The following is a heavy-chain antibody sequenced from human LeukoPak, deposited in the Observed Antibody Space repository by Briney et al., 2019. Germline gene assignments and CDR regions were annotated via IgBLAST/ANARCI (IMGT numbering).Heavy chain of an antibody. CDR3: ARSPTYYYMDV. CDR1: GFTFTNYV. Sequence: PGGSLRLSCAASGFTFTNYVIHWVRQPPGKGPEWLAVISYDGTNKYYADSVKGRFTISRDHSKSTVDLQMDSLGGADSAVYYCARSPTYYYMDVWGKGTTVTVSS. J-gene: IGHJ6*03. V-gene: IGHV3-30-3*01. CDR2: ISYDGTNK.